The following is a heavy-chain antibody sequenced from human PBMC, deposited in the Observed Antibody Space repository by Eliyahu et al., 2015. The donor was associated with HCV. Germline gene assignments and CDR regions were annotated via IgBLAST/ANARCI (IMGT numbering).Heavy chain of an antibody. V-gene: IGHV3-7*01. D-gene: IGHD3-22*01. CDR3: ARVFYYDLGGIFNH. CDR2: INQDGSEK. CDR1: EFPFSSYW. J-gene: IGHJ1*01. Sequence: EVQLGESGGGLVQPGESLRLSCAASEFPFSSYWMSWVRQAPGKGLEWVANINQDGSEKYYVDSVKGRFTISRDNAQKSLYLQMNSLRAEDTAVYYCARVFYYDLGGIFNHWGQGTVVTVS.